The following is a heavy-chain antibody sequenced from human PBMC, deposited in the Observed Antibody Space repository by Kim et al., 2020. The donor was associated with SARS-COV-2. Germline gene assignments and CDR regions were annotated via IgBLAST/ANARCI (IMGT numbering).Heavy chain of an antibody. CDR2: ISLNGTDI. Sequence: GGSLRLSCAASGVNFNKHWMSWVRQAPGKGLEWVSTISLNGTDIYYADSLKGRFTISRDNSKNTLYLQMDSVRVEDTAVYYCERGGRFLGCWGQGAL. V-gene: IGHV3-21*06. CDR3: ERGGRFLGC. J-gene: IGHJ1*01. CDR1: GVNFNKHW. D-gene: IGHD1-1*01.